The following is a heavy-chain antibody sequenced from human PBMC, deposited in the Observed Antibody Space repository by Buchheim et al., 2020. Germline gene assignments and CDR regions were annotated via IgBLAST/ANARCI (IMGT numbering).Heavy chain of an antibody. CDR2: INLGDSET. CDR3: ANRDS. V-gene: IGHV5-51*03. J-gene: IGHJ4*02. CDR1: GYRLSTYW. Sequence: EVQLVQSGAEMKKPGESLKISCRGSGYRLSTYWVGWVRQMPGKGLEWMGIINLGDSETKNSPSFQGQVTISADKSIGTAYLQWASLKASDIAVYYCANRDSWGQGTL.